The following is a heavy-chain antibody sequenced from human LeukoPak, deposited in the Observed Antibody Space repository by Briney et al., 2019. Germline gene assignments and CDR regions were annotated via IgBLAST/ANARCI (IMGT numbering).Heavy chain of an antibody. D-gene: IGHD6-19*01. V-gene: IGHV4-39*01. Sequence: PSETLSLTCTVSGGSISSSSYYWGWIRQPPGQGLEWIGSIYYSGSTYYNPSLKSRVTISVDTSKNQFSLKLSSVTAADTAVYYCARPSEYSSGWVDYWGQGTLVTVSS. J-gene: IGHJ4*02. CDR3: ARPSEYSSGWVDY. CDR1: GGSISSSSYY. CDR2: IYYSGST.